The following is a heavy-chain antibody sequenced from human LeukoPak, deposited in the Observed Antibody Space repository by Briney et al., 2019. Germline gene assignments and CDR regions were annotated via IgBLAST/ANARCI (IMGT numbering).Heavy chain of an antibody. Sequence: PGGALRLSCAASGFTFSSHEMHWVRQAPGKGLEYVSSITSNGSIYYTSSVKGRVTISRDNSKNTLYLQMDSLSTDDMAVYYCVRAIQQGGYGDCWGQGALVTVSS. V-gene: IGHV3-64*01. J-gene: IGHJ4*02. D-gene: IGHD5-12*01. CDR3: VRAIQQGGYGDC. CDR2: ITSNGSI. CDR1: GFTFSSHE.